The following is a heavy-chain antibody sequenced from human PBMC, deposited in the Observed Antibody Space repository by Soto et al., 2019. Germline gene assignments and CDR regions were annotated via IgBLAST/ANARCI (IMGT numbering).Heavy chain of an antibody. Sequence: ASLKVSFKASCYTFTIYCIILFLQSPGQGLEWMGWISAYNVNTNYAQNLQGRVTMNTDTSTSTAYMELRSLRSDETAVYYCARDTGYRNGYNVYWGKGNMVNVSS. V-gene: IGHV1-18*01. J-gene: IGHJ4*02. CDR2: ISAYNVNT. CDR3: ARDTGYRNGYNVY. D-gene: IGHD5-12*01. CDR1: CYTFTIYC.